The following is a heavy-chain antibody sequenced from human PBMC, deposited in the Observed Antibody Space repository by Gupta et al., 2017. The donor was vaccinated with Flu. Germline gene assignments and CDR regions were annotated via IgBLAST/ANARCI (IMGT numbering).Heavy chain of an antibody. CDR1: GGSISSYY. V-gene: IGHV4-59*01. D-gene: IGHD1-26*01. J-gene: IGHJ3*02. CDR3: ARDADGSYYAFDI. CDR2: IYYSGST. Sequence: QVQLQESGPGLVKPSETLSLTCTVSGGSISSYYWSWIRQPPGKGLEWIGYIYYSGSTNYNPALKSRVTISVDTSKNQFSLKLRSVTAADTAVYYCARDADGSYYAFDIWGQGTMVTVSS.